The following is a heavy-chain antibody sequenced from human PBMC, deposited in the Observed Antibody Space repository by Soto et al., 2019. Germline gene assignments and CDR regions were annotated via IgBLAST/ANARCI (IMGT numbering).Heavy chain of an antibody. CDR3: ARPSFTIFGLVTGFDY. D-gene: IGHD3-3*01. J-gene: IGHJ4*02. Sequence: GESLKISCKGSGYIFTNYWIGWVRQMPGKGLEWMGIIYPGDSDTRYGPSFQGQVTISADKSINTAYLQWSSLKASDTAMYYCARPSFTIFGLVTGFDYWGQGTLVTVSS. V-gene: IGHV5-51*01. CDR1: GYIFTNYW. CDR2: IYPGDSDT.